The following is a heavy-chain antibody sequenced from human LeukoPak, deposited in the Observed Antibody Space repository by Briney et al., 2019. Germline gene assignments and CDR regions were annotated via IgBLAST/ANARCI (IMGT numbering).Heavy chain of an antibody. V-gene: IGHV3-23*01. CDR3: AKGCGGSCYSSLFYYYMDV. D-gene: IGHD2-15*01. Sequence: GGSLRLSCAASGFTFSSYGMSWVRQAPGKGLEWVSGISGSGGSTYYADSVKGRVTISRDNSKNTLYLQMNSLRAEDTAVYYCAKGCGGSCYSSLFYYYMDVWGKGTTVTISS. CDR2: ISGSGGST. J-gene: IGHJ6*03. CDR1: GFTFSSYG.